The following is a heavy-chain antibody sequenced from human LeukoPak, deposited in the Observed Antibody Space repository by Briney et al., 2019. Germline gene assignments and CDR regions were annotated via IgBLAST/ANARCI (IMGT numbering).Heavy chain of an antibody. CDR2: ISTTSDYI. Sequence: PGGSLRLSCAASGFTFSGYSMNWVRQAPGKGLGWVSSISTTSDYIRYADSLKGRVAISRDNAKNSLYLQMNSLRAEDTAVYYCARGGIYSQGFDYWGQGSLVTVSS. CDR1: GFTFSGYS. CDR3: ARGGIYSQGFDY. V-gene: IGHV3-21*01. D-gene: IGHD6-13*01. J-gene: IGHJ4*02.